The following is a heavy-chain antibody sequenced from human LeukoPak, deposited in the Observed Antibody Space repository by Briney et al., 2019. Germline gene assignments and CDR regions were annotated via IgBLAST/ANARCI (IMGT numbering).Heavy chain of an antibody. V-gene: IGHV3-23*01. D-gene: IGHD4-23*01. J-gene: IGHJ4*02. CDR1: GFTFSSYF. CDR3: AKALKYGGDGY. CDR2: ISGSGGTT. Sequence: GGSLRLSCAASGFTFSSYFMTWVRQAPGKGLEWVSTISGSGGTTYYADSVKGRFTTSRDNSKHTVYLQMNSLRAEDTALYYCAKALKYGGDGYWGQGTLVTVSS.